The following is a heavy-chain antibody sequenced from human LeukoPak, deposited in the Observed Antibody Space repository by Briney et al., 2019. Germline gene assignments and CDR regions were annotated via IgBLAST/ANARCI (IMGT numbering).Heavy chain of an antibody. Sequence: SETLSLTCTVSGDSINSSTSYWGWVRHPPGKGLEWVGTIFYSGSTYTPPSLKSRVTISLDTSKNQFSLRLRSVTAADTAMYYCARVFRFSYFDYWGQGTLVTVS. V-gene: IGHV4-39*07. D-gene: IGHD3-3*01. J-gene: IGHJ4*02. CDR3: ARVFRFSYFDY. CDR1: GDSINSSTSY. CDR2: IFYSGST.